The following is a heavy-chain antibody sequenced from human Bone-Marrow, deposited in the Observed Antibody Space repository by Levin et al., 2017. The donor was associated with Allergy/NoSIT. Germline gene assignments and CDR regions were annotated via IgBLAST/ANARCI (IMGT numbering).Heavy chain of an antibody. CDR2: VGVGGRT. CDR3: GKETPGRGWYTIEE. D-gene: IGHD6-19*01. V-gene: IGHV3-23*01. Sequence: GESLKISCTASGYIFTTCGMSWVRHAPGKGLEWVSAVGVGGRTYYADFVMGRFIISRDISTNTVTLQMNSLRGDDTAMYYCGKETPGRGWYTIEEWGQGTLVTVSS. J-gene: IGHJ1*01. CDR1: GYIFTTCG.